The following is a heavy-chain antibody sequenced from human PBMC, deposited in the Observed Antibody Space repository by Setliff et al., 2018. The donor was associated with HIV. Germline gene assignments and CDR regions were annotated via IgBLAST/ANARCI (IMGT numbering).Heavy chain of an antibody. CDR2: ISWNSGSR. Sequence: SLRLSCAASGFMFDDYAMHWVRQAPGKGWEWVSGISWNSGSRGYADSVKGRFTISRDNAKDSLYLLLNSLRADDTAVYYCTKKGPKGQWLVDLYFDSWGQGTLVTVSS. J-gene: IGHJ4*02. CDR1: GFMFDDYA. V-gene: IGHV3-9*01. D-gene: IGHD6-19*01. CDR3: TKKGPKGQWLVDLYFDS.